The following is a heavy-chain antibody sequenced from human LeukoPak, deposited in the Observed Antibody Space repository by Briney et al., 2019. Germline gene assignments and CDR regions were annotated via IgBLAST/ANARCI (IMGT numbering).Heavy chain of an antibody. CDR2: ISAYNGNT. CDR1: GYTFTSYG. J-gene: IGHJ4*02. D-gene: IGHD1-1*01. Sequence: ASVRVSCKASGYTFTSYGISWVRQAPGQGLEWMGWISAYNGNTNYAQKLQGRVTMTTDTSTSTTYMELRSLRSDDTAVYYCARNWNDVTFDYWGQGTLVTVSS. CDR3: ARNWNDVTFDY. V-gene: IGHV1-18*01.